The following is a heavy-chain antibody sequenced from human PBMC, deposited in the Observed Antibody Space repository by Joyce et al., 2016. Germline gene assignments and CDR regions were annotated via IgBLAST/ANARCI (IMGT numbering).Heavy chain of an antibody. D-gene: IGHD3-10*01. J-gene: IGHJ5*02. V-gene: IGHV3-23*01. CDR2: ITGSGGST. Sequence: EVQLLESGGDLVQPGGSLRLSCAASGFTFSNYVMHWVRQAPGKGLGWVSGITGSGGSTLYADSVKGRFTISRDNSKRTLYLQMSSLRAEDSALYYCARGAVWFGELIDPWGQGSLVTVSS. CDR1: GFTFSNYV. CDR3: ARGAVWFGELIDP.